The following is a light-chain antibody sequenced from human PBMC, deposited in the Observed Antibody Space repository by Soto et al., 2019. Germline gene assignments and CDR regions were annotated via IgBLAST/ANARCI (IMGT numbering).Light chain of an antibody. V-gene: IGKV4-1*01. CDR1: QSVLYSSNNKNY. J-gene: IGKJ4*01. CDR2: WAS. CDR3: QQYSSPST. Sequence: DIVMTQSPDSLAVSLGERATINCKSSQSVLYSSNNKNYLAWYQQKPGQPPKLLIYWASTRESGVPDRFSGSGSAKDFTITISSLQAEDVAVYYCQQYSSPSTFGGGTKVEIK.